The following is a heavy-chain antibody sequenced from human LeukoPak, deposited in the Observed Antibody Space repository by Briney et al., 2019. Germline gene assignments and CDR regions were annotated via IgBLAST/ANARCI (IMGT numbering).Heavy chain of an antibody. J-gene: IGHJ4*02. D-gene: IGHD6-13*01. CDR2: ISTDSSFT. CDR3: ARLHSTAAAGTYDY. Sequence: PGGALRLSCAGSGFIFSDYYMTWIRQAPGKGLDWISYISTDSSFTSYADSVRGRFTVSRDNAKNSLYLQMNSPRAEDTAVYYCARLHSTAAAGTYDYCGQGTLVTVSS. CDR1: GFIFSDYY. V-gene: IGHV3-11*06.